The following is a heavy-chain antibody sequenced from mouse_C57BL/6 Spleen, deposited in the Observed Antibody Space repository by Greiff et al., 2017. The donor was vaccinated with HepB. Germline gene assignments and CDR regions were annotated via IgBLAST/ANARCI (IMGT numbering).Heavy chain of an antibody. CDR1: GFSLTSYG. CDR2: IWSGGST. Sequence: VQLKQSGPGLVQPSQSLSITCTVSGFSLTSYGVHWVRQSPGKGLEWLGVIWSGGSTDYNAAFISRLSISKDNSKSQVFFKMNSLQADDTAIYYCARDGWLLRDYAMDYWGQGTSVTVSS. V-gene: IGHV2-2*01. J-gene: IGHJ4*01. D-gene: IGHD2-3*01. CDR3: ARDGWLLRDYAMDY.